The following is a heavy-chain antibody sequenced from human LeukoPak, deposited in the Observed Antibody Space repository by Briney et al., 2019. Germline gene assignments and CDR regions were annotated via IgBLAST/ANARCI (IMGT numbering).Heavy chain of an antibody. V-gene: IGHV1-2*02. Sequence: ASVKVSCKASGYTFTGYYMHWVRQAPGQGLERMGWINPNSGGTNYAQKFQGRVTMTRDTSISTAYMELSRLRSDDTAVYYCARATYFDGSGYYYYGMDVWGQGTTVTVSS. CDR3: ARATYFDGSGYYYYGMDV. J-gene: IGHJ6*02. D-gene: IGHD3-22*01. CDR1: GYTFTGYY. CDR2: INPNSGGT.